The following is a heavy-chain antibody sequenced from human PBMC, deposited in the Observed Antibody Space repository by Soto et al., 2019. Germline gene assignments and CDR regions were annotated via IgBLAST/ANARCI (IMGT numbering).Heavy chain of an antibody. CDR1: VFTFSNAL. V-gene: IGHV3-15*01. Sequence: PGGSLRLSCAASVFTFSNALMSLVRQAPGKGLEWVGRIKSRHDCATTDYAAPVKGRFTISRDDLKNQLYLQMNSLRTEDTAVYYCTTDLAYWGQGTLLTVSS. CDR2: IKSRHDCATT. D-gene: IGHD3-16*01. CDR3: TTDLAY. J-gene: IGHJ4*02.